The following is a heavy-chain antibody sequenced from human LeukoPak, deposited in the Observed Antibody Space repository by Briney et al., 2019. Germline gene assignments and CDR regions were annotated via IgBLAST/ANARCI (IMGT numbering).Heavy chain of an antibody. J-gene: IGHJ4*02. CDR1: GFTFSSYG. Sequence: GGSLRLSCAASGFTFSSYGMHWVRQAPGKGLEWVAFIRYDGSNKYYADSVKGRFTISRDNSKNTLYLQMNSLRAEDTAVYYCAKEGEEQLDPLDYWGQGTLVTASS. D-gene: IGHD6-6*01. CDR3: AKEGEEQLDPLDY. V-gene: IGHV3-30*02. CDR2: IRYDGSNK.